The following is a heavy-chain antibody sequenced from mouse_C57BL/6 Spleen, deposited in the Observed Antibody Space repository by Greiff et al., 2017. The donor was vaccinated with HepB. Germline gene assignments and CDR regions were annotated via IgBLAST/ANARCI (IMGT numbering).Heavy chain of an antibody. J-gene: IGHJ2*01. Sequence: VQLQQSGAELAKPGASVKLSCKASGYTFTSYWMHWVKQRPGQGLEWIGYINPSSGYTKYTQKFKDKATLTADKSSSTAYMQLSSLTYEDSAVYYCSRSDTTVVDYFDYWGQGTTLTVSS. V-gene: IGHV1-7*01. CDR1: GYTFTSYW. CDR3: SRSDTTVVDYFDY. CDR2: INPSSGYT. D-gene: IGHD1-1*01.